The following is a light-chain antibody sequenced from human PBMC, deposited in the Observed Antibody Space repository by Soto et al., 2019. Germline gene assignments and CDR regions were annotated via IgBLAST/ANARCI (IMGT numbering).Light chain of an antibody. J-gene: IGLJ2*01. V-gene: IGLV2-14*01. CDR1: SNDVGANNY. CDR3: TSYTSSSTLV. CDR2: EAR. Sequence: QSALTQPASVSGSPGQSITISCTGTSNDVGANNYVSWYQQHPGKAPNLMIYEARNRPSGVSHRFSGSKSGNTASLTISGLQAEDEADYFCTSYTSSSTLVFGGGTKLTVL.